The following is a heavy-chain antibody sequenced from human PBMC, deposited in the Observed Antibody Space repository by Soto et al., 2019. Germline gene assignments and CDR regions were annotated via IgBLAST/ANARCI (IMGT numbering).Heavy chain of an antibody. V-gene: IGHV3-30-3*01. D-gene: IGHD5-12*01. Sequence: ESGGGVVQPGRSLRLSCAASGFTFSSYAMHWVRQAPGKGLEWVAVISYDGSNKYYADSVKGRFTISRDNYKNTLYLQMNSLRAEDTAVYYCAREDGYNSAPFDYWGQGTLVTVSS. J-gene: IGHJ4*02. CDR1: GFTFSSYA. CDR2: ISYDGSNK. CDR3: AREDGYNSAPFDY.